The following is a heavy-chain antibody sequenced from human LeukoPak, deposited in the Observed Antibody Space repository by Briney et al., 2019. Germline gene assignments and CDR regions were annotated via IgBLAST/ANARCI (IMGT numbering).Heavy chain of an antibody. V-gene: IGHV3-30*18. CDR3: ANTNYYGSGSYGANPDY. CDR2: ISYDGSNK. Sequence: GGSLRLSCAASGFTVSTNYMSWVRQAPGKGLEWVAVISYDGSNKYYTDSVKGGFTISRDNSKNTLYLQMNSLRAEDTAVYYCANTNYYGSGSYGANPDYWGQGTLVTVSS. CDR1: GFTVSTNY. J-gene: IGHJ4*02. D-gene: IGHD3-10*01.